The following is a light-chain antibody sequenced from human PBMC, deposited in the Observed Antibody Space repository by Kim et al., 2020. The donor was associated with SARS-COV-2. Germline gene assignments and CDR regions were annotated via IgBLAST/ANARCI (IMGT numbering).Light chain of an antibody. CDR2: DAS. V-gene: IGKV3-11*01. Sequence: LSLCPGERATLSCRASQSVSSYLAWYQQKPGQAPRLLIYDASNRAAGTPARFSGSGSGTDFTLTISSLEPEDFAVYYCQQRSTWTFGQGTKVDIK. CDR3: QQRSTWT. J-gene: IGKJ1*01. CDR1: QSVSSY.